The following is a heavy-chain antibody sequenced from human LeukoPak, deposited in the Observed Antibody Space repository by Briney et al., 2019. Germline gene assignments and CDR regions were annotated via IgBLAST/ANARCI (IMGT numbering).Heavy chain of an antibody. D-gene: IGHD1-26*01. CDR3: ARQYSGSFDY. Sequence: SETLSLTCTVSGGSFSSGSYYWSWIRQPPGKGLEWIGYIYYSGSTNYNPSLKSRVTISVDTSKNQFSLKLSSVTAVDTAVYYCARQYSGSFDYWGQGTLVTVSS. J-gene: IGHJ4*02. CDR2: IYYSGST. CDR1: GGSFSSGSYY. V-gene: IGHV4-61*01.